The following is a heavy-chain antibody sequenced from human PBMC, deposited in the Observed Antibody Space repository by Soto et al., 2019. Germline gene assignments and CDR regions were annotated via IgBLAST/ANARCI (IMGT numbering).Heavy chain of an antibody. CDR3: ATLPRTIERTPAAIWSFDS. D-gene: IGHD2-2*01. V-gene: IGHV1-24*01. J-gene: IGHJ4*02. CDR1: GYSLSDLS. CDR2: LDAEDGET. Sequence: ASVKVSCKVSGYSLSDLSIHWVRQAPGKGLEWMRGLDAEDGETIYAQKLQGRGTMTEDTSTDTAYMELSSLTSEDTAMYYCATLPRTIERTPAAIWSFDSWGQGTLVTVSS.